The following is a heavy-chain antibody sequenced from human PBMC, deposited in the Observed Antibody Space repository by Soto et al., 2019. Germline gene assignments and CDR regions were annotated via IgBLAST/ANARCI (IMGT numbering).Heavy chain of an antibody. Sequence: GASVKVSCKASGYTFTSYYMHWVRQAPGQGLEWMGIINPSGGSTSYAQKFQGRVTMTRDTSTSTVYMELSSLRSEDTAVYYCARSEQLDPDSGDIYYYYGMDVWGQGTTVTVSS. CDR1: GYTFTSYY. V-gene: IGHV1-46*01. CDR3: ARSEQLDPDSGDIYYYYGMDV. D-gene: IGHD6-6*01. CDR2: INPSGGST. J-gene: IGHJ6*02.